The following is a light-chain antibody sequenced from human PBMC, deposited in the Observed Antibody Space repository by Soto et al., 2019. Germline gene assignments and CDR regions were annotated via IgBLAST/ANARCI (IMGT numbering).Light chain of an antibody. CDR1: QSVSNN. J-gene: IGKJ2*01. Sequence: EIVMTQSPATLSVSPGERATLSCRASQSVSNNLAWYQQKPGQAPRLLIYGASTRATGIPARFSGSGSGTEFTLTFSSLPSEDFAVYYCQQYNNWPPYTFGQGTKLEIK. V-gene: IGKV3-15*01. CDR3: QQYNNWPPYT. CDR2: GAS.